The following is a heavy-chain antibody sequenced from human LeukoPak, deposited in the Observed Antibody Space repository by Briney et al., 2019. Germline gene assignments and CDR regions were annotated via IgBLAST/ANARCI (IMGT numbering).Heavy chain of an antibody. V-gene: IGHV3-33*01. D-gene: IGHD3-22*01. J-gene: IGHJ4*02. CDR1: GFTFSSYG. CDR2: IWYDGSNK. CDR3: ARGVYYYDSSGYPTLDY. Sequence: TGGSLRLSCETAGFTFSSYGMHWVRQAPGKGLEWVAVIWYDGSNKYYADSVKGRFTISRDNSKNTLYLQMNSLRAEDTAVYYCARGVYYYDSSGYPTLDYWGQGTLVTVSS.